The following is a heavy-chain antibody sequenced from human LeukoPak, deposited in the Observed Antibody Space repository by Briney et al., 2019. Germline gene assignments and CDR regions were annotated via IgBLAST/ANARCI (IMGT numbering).Heavy chain of an antibody. CDR3: ARGGARQQLVENYFDY. D-gene: IGHD6-13*01. CDR2: IYRGDNT. J-gene: IGHJ4*02. CDR1: GFTVSSNY. V-gene: IGHV3-53*01. Sequence: GGSLRLSCAASGFTVSSNYMSWVRQSPGKGLEWVSVIYRGDNTYYADSVKGRFTVSRDNSKNTLYLQMNSLRAEDTAVYYCARGGARQQLVENYFDYWGQGTLVTVSS.